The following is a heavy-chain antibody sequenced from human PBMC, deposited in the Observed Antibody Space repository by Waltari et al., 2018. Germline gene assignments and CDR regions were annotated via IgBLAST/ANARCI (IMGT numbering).Heavy chain of an antibody. CDR2: IYHSGST. Sequence: QVQLQESGPGLVKPSGTLSLTCAVSGGSISSSNWWSWVRKPYGKGLEGIGEIYHSGSTNYNPSLKSRVTISVDKSKNQFSLKLSSVTAADTAVYYCARDLRITMVPARGYFDYWGQGTLVTVSS. CDR3: ARDLRITMVPARGYFDY. D-gene: IGHD3-10*01. CDR1: GGSISSSNW. J-gene: IGHJ4*02. V-gene: IGHV4-4*02.